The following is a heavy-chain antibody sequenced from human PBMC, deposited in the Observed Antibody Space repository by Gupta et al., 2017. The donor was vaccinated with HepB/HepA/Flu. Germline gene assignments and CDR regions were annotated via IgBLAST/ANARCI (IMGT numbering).Heavy chain of an antibody. D-gene: IGHD1-26*01. V-gene: IGHV3-23*01. J-gene: IGHJ4*02. CDR3: AKDREGSLYYFDY. CDR2: IIGRGGST. Sequence: EVQLLESGGGLVQPGGSLRLSCAASGFTFSIYAMSWVRQAPGKGLEWVSAIIGRGGSTYFADSVKGRFTISRDNSKNTLYLQMNSLRAEDTAVYYCAKDREGSLYYFDYWGQGTLVTVSS. CDR1: GFTFSIYA.